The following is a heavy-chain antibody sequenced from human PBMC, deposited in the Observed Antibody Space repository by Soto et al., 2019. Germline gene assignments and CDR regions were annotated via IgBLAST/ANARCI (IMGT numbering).Heavy chain of an antibody. D-gene: IGHD6-13*01. V-gene: IGHV1-69*02. J-gene: IGHJ4*02. Sequence: SVKVSCKASGGTFSSYTISWVRQAPGQGLEWMGRIIPILGIANYAQKFQGRVTITADKSTSTAYMELSSLRSEDTAVYYCARGRRSSSWYVGYWGQGTLVTVSS. CDR2: IIPILGIA. CDR3: ARGRRSSSWYVGY. CDR1: GGTFSSYT.